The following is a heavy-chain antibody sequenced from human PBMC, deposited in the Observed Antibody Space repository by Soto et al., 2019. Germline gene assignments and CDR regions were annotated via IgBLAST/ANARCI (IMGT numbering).Heavy chain of an antibody. CDR2: IYYSGST. CDR3: AREGNEWGNWFDP. Sequence: QVQLQESGPGLVKPSQTLSLTCTVSGGSISSGGYYWSWIRQHPGKGLEWIGYIYYSGSTYYNPSLKRRVTISVDTSKNQFSLKLSSVTAADTAVYYCAREGNEWGNWFDPWGQGTLVTVSS. V-gene: IGHV4-31*03. D-gene: IGHD3-16*01. J-gene: IGHJ5*02. CDR1: GGSISSGGYY.